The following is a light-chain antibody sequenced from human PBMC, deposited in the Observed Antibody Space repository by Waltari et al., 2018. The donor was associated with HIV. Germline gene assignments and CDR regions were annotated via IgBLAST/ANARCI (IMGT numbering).Light chain of an antibody. CDR3: CSYADNYPVV. J-gene: IGLJ2*01. Sequence: QSALTQPRSVSGSPGQSVTISCTGTSSDVGGYNYVSWYQQHPGKAPKFMIYDVNKRPSWVPDRFSGSKSGNPASLTISGLQAEDEADYYCCSYADNYPVVFGGGTKLTVL. V-gene: IGLV2-11*01. CDR1: SSDVGGYNY. CDR2: DVN.